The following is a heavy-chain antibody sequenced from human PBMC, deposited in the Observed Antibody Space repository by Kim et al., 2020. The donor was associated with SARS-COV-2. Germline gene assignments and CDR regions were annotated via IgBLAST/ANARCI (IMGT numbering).Heavy chain of an antibody. CDR1: GFTFSSYS. V-gene: IGHV3-21*01. CDR3: ARDTAEAGALEWLLKGHYYYYGMDV. CDR2: ISSSSSHI. Sequence: GGSLRLSCAASGFTFSSYSMNWVRQAPGKGLEWVSSISSSSSHIYYADSVKGRFTISRDNAKNSLYLQMNSLRAEDTAVYYCARDTAEAGALEWLLKGHYYYYGMDVWGQGTTVTVSS. J-gene: IGHJ6*02. D-gene: IGHD3-3*01.